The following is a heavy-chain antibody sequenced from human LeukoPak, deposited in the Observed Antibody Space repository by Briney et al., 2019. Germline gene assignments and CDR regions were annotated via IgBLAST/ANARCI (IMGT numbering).Heavy chain of an antibody. CDR1: GGSISSSSYY. V-gene: IGHV4-39*07. D-gene: IGHD3-9*01. CDR2: IYYSGST. Sequence: SETLSLTCTVSGGSISSSSYYWGWIRQPPGKGLEWIGSIYYSGSTYYNPSLKSRVTISVDTSKNQFSLKLSSVTAADTAVYYCARDRYGILTGTNMDYFDYWGQGTLVTVSS. CDR3: ARDRYGILTGTNMDYFDY. J-gene: IGHJ4*02.